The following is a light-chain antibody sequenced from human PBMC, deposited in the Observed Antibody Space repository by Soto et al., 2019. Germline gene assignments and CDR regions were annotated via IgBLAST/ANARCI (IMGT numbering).Light chain of an antibody. CDR1: GSNIGSHD. Sequence: QSVLTQPHSASGTPGQRVTISCSGSGSNIGSHDVYWYQHLPGTAPKVLIYRNDQRPPGVPDRFSASRSGTSASLAISGLRSEDEADYYCVAWDDILSGRVFGGGTKLTV. CDR2: RND. J-gene: IGLJ3*02. V-gene: IGLV1-47*02. CDR3: VAWDDILSGRV.